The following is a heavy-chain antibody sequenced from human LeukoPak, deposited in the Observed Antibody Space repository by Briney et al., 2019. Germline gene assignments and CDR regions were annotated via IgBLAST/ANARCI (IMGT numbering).Heavy chain of an antibody. J-gene: IGHJ4*02. Sequence: PSETLSLTCTVSGGSISSYYWSWIRQPPGKGLEWIGYIYYSGSTNYNPSLKSRVTISVDTSKNRFSLKLSSVTAADTAVYYCARLGPESYSSGWYGNWGQGTLVTVSS. V-gene: IGHV4-59*01. CDR3: ARLGPESYSSGWYGN. CDR2: IYYSGST. CDR1: GGSISSYY. D-gene: IGHD6-19*01.